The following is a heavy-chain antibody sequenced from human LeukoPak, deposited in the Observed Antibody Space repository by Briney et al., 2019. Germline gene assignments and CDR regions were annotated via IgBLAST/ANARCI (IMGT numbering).Heavy chain of an antibody. Sequence: PGGSLRLSCAASGFSFSSYWMHWVRQAPGKGLVWVSVINADGSSSTYGDSVKGRFTISRDNAKNSLYLQMNSLRAEDTAVYYCARDNSYYSGSLYYWGQGTLVTVSS. CDR2: INADGSSS. V-gene: IGHV3-74*01. J-gene: IGHJ4*02. CDR3: ARDNSYYSGSLYY. D-gene: IGHD1-26*01. CDR1: GFSFSSYW.